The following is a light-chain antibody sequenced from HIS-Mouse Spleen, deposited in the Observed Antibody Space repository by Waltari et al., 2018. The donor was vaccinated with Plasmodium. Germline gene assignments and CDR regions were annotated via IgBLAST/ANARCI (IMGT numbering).Light chain of an antibody. Sequence: DIQMTHSPSSLSASVGDRIPITCRASQSISSYLNWYQQKPGKAPKLLIYAASSLQSGVPSRFSGSGSGTDFNLTISSLQPEDFATYYCQQSYSTPWTFGQGTKVEIK. J-gene: IGKJ1*01. CDR2: AAS. CDR1: QSISSY. V-gene: IGKV1-39*01. CDR3: QQSYSTPWT.